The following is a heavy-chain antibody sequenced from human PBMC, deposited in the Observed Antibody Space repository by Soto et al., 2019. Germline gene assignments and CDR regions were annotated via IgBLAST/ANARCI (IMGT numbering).Heavy chain of an antibody. D-gene: IGHD3-3*01. CDR2: IIPIFGTA. V-gene: IGHV1-69*01. Sequence: QVQLVQSGAEVKKPGSSVKVSCKASGGTFSSYAISWVRQAPGQGLEWMGGIIPIFGTANYAQKFQGRVTINADESTSTAYMELSSLRSEDTAVYYCARGPLAIFGVVTSDWYFDLWGRGTLVTVSS. CDR3: ARGPLAIFGVVTSDWYFDL. CDR1: GGTFSSYA. J-gene: IGHJ2*01.